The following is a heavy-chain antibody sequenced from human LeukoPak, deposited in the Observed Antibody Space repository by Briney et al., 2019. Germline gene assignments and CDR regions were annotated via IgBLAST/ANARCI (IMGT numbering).Heavy chain of an antibody. CDR3: AKDRRPPDYYDSSGYEADRGDAFDI. Sequence: GGSLRLPCAASGFTFSSYAMSWVRQAPGKGLEWVSAISGSGGSTYYADSVKGRFTISRDNSKNTLYLQMNSLRAEDTAVYYCAKDRRPPDYYDSSGYEADRGDAFDIWGQGTMVTVSS. D-gene: IGHD3-22*01. CDR2: ISGSGGST. J-gene: IGHJ3*02. V-gene: IGHV3-23*01. CDR1: GFTFSSYA.